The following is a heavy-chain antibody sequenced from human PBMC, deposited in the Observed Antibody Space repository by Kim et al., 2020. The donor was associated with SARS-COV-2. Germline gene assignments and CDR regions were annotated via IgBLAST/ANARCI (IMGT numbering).Heavy chain of an antibody. Sequence: IANYATKVQGRVTITAAKSTSTAYMELSSLRSEDTAVYYCANPSDYGGNPWGQGTLVTVSS. J-gene: IGHJ5*02. V-gene: IGHV1-69*02. D-gene: IGHD2-15*01. CDR3: ANPSDYGGNP. CDR2: IA.